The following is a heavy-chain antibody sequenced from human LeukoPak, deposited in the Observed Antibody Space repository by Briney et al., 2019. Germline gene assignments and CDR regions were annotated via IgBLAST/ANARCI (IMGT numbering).Heavy chain of an antibody. D-gene: IGHD6-6*01. J-gene: IGHJ4*02. Sequence: SETLSLTCTVPGGSISSSSYYWGWIRQPPGKGLEWIGSIYYSGSTYYNPSLKSRVTISVDTSKNQFSLKLSSVTAADTAVYYYARKSALIAASPYFDYWGQGTLVNVSS. CDR1: GGSISSSSYY. V-gene: IGHV4-39*01. CDR2: IYYSGST. CDR3: ARKSALIAASPYFDY.